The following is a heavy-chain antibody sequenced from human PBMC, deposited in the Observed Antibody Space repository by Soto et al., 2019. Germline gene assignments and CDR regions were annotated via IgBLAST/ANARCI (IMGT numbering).Heavy chain of an antibody. J-gene: IGHJ4*02. CDR1: GYTFNTFG. V-gene: IGHV1-18*01. D-gene: IGHD2-8*01. CDR3: ARGSGKSFGVDDF. Sequence: IQLVQSAGGVKRPGASVKVSCKASGYTFNTFGITWVRQAPGQGLEWMGCISGDGGQRDYSRKLQGSHTLTPAPSTSTSYMELRNLPSDDTPVNYCARGSGKSFGVDDFWGQGTLVSVSS. CDR2: ISGDGGQR.